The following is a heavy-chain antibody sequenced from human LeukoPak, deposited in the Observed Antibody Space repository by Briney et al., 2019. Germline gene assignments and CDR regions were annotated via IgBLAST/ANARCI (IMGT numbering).Heavy chain of an antibody. Sequence: ASVKVSCKASGYTFTSYDINWVRQATGQGLEWMGWMNPNSGNTGYAQKFQGRVTITRNTSISTAYMELSSLRSDDTAVYYCARQDRYNWNDDHFDYWGQGTLVTVSS. V-gene: IGHV1-8*03. CDR1: GYTFTSYD. CDR2: MNPNSGNT. D-gene: IGHD1-20*01. J-gene: IGHJ4*02. CDR3: ARQDRYNWNDDHFDY.